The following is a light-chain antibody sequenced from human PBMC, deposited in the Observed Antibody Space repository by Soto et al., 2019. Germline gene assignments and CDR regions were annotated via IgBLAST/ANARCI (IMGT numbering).Light chain of an antibody. V-gene: IGLV2-14*01. CDR2: DVN. J-gene: IGLJ2*01. Sequence: QSALTQPASVSGSPGQSITISCTGTSSDVGRYNYVSWYQQHPGKAPKLMIYDVNNRPSGVSNRFSGSKSGNTASLTISGLQAEDGADNYCSSYTSSSTRVVFGGGPSSPS. CDR1: SSDVGRYNY. CDR3: SSYTSSSTRVV.